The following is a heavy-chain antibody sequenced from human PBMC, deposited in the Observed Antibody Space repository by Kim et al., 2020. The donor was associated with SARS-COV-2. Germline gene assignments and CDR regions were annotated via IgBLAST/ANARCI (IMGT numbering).Heavy chain of an antibody. J-gene: IGHJ3*02. Sequence: SVKVSCKASGGTFSSYAISWVRQAPGQGLEWMGGIIPIFGTANYAQKFQGRVTITADESTSTAYMELSSLRSEDTAVYYCAGLLDRDGYTEWWAFDIWGQGTMVTVSS. D-gene: IGHD2-15*01. CDR3: AGLLDRDGYTEWWAFDI. V-gene: IGHV1-69*13. CDR1: GGTFSSYA. CDR2: IIPIFGTA.